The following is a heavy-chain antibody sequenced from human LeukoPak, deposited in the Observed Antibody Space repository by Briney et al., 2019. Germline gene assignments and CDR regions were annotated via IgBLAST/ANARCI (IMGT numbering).Heavy chain of an antibody. V-gene: IGHV4-30-4*01. CDR2: IYYSGST. CDR1: GGSISSGDYY. CDR3: ARVTDNGGADY. J-gene: IGHJ4*02. Sequence: PSETLSLTCTVSGGSISSGDYYWSWIRQPPGKGLEWIGYIYYSGSTYYNPSLKSRVTISVDTSKNQFSLKLSSVTAADTAVYYCARVTDNGGADYWGQGTLVTVSS. D-gene: IGHD2-21*01.